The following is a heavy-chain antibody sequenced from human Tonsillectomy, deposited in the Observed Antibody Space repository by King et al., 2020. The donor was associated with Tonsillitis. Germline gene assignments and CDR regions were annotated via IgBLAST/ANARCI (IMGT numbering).Heavy chain of an antibody. CDR3: SRLQGGSSWYRYYFDQ. CDR1: GYSFISYW. J-gene: IGHJ4*02. Sequence: VQLVESGAEVKKPGESLKISCKGSGYSFISYWIGWVRQMPGKGLEWMGIIYPGDSDTIYSPSFQGQVTISADKSISTAYLQWSSLKASDTAMDYWSRLQGGSSWYRYYFDQWGQGTLVTVSS. V-gene: IGHV5-51*03. D-gene: IGHD6-13*01. CDR2: IYPGDSDT.